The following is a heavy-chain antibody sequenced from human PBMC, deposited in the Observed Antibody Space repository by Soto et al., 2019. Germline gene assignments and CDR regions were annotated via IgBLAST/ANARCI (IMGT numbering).Heavy chain of an antibody. CDR2: VSGSGVST. CDR3: AKDATGSLHYYGMDV. V-gene: IGHV3-23*01. J-gene: IGHJ6*02. Sequence: GGSLRLSCAASGFTFSSYAMNWVRQAPGKGLEWVSVVSGSGVSTYYADSVKGRFTISRDNVKNTLYLQMNSLRAEDTAVYYCAKDATGSLHYYGMDVWGQGTTVTVSS. D-gene: IGHD3-10*01. CDR1: GFTFSSYA.